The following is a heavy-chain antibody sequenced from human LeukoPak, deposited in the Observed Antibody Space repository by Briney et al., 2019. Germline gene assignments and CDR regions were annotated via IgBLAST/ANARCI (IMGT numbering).Heavy chain of an antibody. J-gene: IGHJ4*02. Sequence: GSLRLSRATSGFTLRSYWVNLVRQAPGKGLEGVSYISYSGDTIYYADSVKGRFTVSRDNAKNSLYLQMNSLRAEDTAVYYCARLGIITAAGSNDYWGQGTLVTVSS. CDR1: GFTLRSYW. CDR3: ARLGIITAAGSNDY. D-gene: IGHD6-13*01. V-gene: IGHV3-48*04. CDR2: ISYSGDTI.